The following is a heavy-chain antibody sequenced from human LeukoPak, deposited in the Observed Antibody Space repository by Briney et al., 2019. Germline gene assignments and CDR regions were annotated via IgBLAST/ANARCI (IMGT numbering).Heavy chain of an antibody. V-gene: IGHV3-30*02. D-gene: IGHD3-3*01. CDR2: VRYDGSNK. J-gene: IGHJ5*02. CDR3: AKALAIFSWFDP. Sequence: GGSLRLSCAASGFTFSSYGMHWVRQAPGKGLEWVAFVRYDGSNKYYADSVKGRFTISRDNSKNTLYLQMNSLRAEDTAVYYCAKALAIFSWFDPWGQGTLVTASS. CDR1: GFTFSSYG.